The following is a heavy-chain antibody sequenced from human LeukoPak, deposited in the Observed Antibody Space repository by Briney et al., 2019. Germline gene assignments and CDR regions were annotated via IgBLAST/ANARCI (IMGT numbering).Heavy chain of an antibody. J-gene: IGHJ4*02. CDR3: ASVGLKLNFDY. CDR2: IIPIFGTA. V-gene: IGHV1-69*06. CDR1: GGTFSSYA. D-gene: IGHD3-10*01. Sequence: GASVKVSCKASGGTFSSYAISWVRQAPGQGLEWMGGIIPIFGTANYAQKFQGRVTITADKSTSTAYMELSSLRSEDTAVYYCASVGLKLNFDYWGQGTLVTVSS.